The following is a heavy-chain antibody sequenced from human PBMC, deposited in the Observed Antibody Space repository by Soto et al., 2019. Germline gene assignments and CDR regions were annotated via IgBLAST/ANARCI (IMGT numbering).Heavy chain of an antibody. D-gene: IGHD3-3*02. CDR2: IWYDGSNK. Sequence: QVQLVESGGGVVQPGRSLRLSCAASGFTFSSYGMHWVRQAPGKGLEWVAVIWYDGSNKYYADSVKGRFTISRDNSKNTLYLQMNSLRAEDTAVYYCASPYEHDQNVSLGYWGQGTLVTVSS. V-gene: IGHV3-33*01. CDR1: GFTFSSYG. CDR3: ASPYEHDQNVSLGY. J-gene: IGHJ4*02.